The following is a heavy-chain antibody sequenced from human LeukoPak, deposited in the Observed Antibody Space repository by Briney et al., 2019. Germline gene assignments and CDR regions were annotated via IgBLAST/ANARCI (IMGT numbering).Heavy chain of an antibody. CDR1: RGSLSNSY. CDR2: IYTSGST. D-gene: IGHD3-3*01. V-gene: IGHV4-4*08. Sequence: SETLSLTCTVSRGSLSNSYWSWIRQPPGKGLEWIGYIYTSGSTNYNPSLNSRVTISVDTSKNQFSLKLRSVTAADTAVYYCAKGISGITYFDYWGQGALVTVSS. J-gene: IGHJ4*02. CDR3: AKGISGITYFDY.